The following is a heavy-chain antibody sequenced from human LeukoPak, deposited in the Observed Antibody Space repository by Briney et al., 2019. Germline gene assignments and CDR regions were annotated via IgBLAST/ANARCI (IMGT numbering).Heavy chain of an antibody. CDR2: ITSYNAYT. J-gene: IGHJ6*01. CDR3: ASTPRFYDMDV. CDR1: TYTFTNYG. Sequence: AASVMVSYKPSTYTFTNYGISWVRQAPGQGLKWMGWITSYNAYTNYAQKFQGRVTMTTDTSPRTGYMELRSLRSDDTAIYYCASTPRFYDMDVWGQGTPVPVSS. V-gene: IGHV1-18*01.